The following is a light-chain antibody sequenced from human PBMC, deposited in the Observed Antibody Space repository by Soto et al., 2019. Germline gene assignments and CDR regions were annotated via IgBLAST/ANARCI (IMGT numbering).Light chain of an antibody. CDR1: SRDVGGHDY. J-gene: IGLJ2*01. V-gene: IGLV2-8*01. Sequence: QSVLTQPPSASGSPGQSVTISCTGTSRDVGGHDYVSWYQQHPGKAPKLMIYELSKRPSGVPDRFSGSKSGNTASLTVSGLQAEDEAVYYGSWYVTGNSLIFGGGTKLTVL. CDR3: SWYVTGNSLI. CDR2: ELS.